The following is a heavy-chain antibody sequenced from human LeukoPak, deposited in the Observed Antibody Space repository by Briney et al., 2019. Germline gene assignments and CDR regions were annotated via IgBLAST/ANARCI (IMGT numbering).Heavy chain of an antibody. Sequence: PGGSLRLSCAASGFTFSSYAMHWVRQAPGKGLEWVAVISYDGSNKYYADSVKGRFTISRDNSKNTLYLQMNSLRAEDMAVYYCARDLLGGYRWGQGTLVTVSS. J-gene: IGHJ4*02. CDR2: ISYDGSNK. CDR3: ARDLLGGYR. D-gene: IGHD5-12*01. CDR1: GFTFSSYA. V-gene: IGHV3-30-3*01.